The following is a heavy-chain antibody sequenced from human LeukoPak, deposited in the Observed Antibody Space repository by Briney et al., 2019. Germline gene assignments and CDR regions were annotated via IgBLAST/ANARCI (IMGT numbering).Heavy chain of an antibody. V-gene: IGHV3-23*01. CDR3: TSNASPYYYDSSGYY. D-gene: IGHD3-22*01. CDR1: GFTFSSYA. J-gene: IGHJ4*02. Sequence: GGSLRLSCVDSGFTFSSYAMSWVRQAPGKGLGWVSAISGSGSHTYYAGSVKGRFTISRDNSKNTLYLQMNSLKTEDTAVYYCTSNASPYYYDSSGYYWGQGTLVTVSS. CDR2: ISGSGSHT.